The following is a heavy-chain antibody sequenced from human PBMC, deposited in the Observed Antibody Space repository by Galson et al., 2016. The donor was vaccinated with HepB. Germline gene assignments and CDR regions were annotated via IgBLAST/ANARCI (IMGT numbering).Heavy chain of an antibody. CDR3: ARDRSSGSGSFDY. D-gene: IGHD3-10*01. CDR1: GFTFSSYW. J-gene: IGHJ4*02. Sequence: SLRLSCAASGFTFSSYWMSWVRQAPGKGLEWVANIKEDGSEEYYVDSVKGRFTISRDNAKNSLYLQMNRLRAEDTAVYFCARDRSSGSGSFDYWGQGTLVTVSS. V-gene: IGHV3-7*03. CDR2: IKEDGSEE.